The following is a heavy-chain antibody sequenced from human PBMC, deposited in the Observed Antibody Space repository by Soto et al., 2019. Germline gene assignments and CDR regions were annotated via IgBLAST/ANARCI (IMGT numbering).Heavy chain of an antibody. CDR3: AKSMRRASFGVVTNRNGWFDP. CDR2: ISYDGSNK. CDR1: GFTFSSYG. V-gene: IGHV3-30*18. D-gene: IGHD3-3*01. J-gene: IGHJ5*02. Sequence: GGSLRLSCAASGFTFSSYGMHWVRQAPGKGLEWVAVISYDGSNKYYADSVKGRFTISRDNSKNTLYLQMNSLRAEDTAVYYCAKSMRRASFGVVTNRNGWFDPWGQGTLVTVSS.